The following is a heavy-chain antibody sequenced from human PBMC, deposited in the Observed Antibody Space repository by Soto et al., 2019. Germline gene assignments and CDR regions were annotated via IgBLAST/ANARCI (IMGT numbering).Heavy chain of an antibody. CDR1: GFTFSSYA. CDR3: AKTRLIAAAGLYNWFDP. V-gene: IGHV3-30*18. Sequence: GGSLRLSCAASGFTFSSYAVSWVRQAPGKGLEWVAVISYDGSNKYYADSVKGRFTISRDNSKNTLYLQMNSLRAEDTAVYYCAKTRLIAAAGLYNWFDPWGQGTLVTVSS. CDR2: ISYDGSNK. D-gene: IGHD6-13*01. J-gene: IGHJ5*02.